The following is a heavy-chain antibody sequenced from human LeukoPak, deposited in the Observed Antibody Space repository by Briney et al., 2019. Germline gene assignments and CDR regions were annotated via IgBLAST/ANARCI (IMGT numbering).Heavy chain of an antibody. J-gene: IGHJ3*02. CDR1: GFTFDDYT. CDR2: ISWDGGST. CDR3: AKGLFGVVRYSAFDI. V-gene: IGHV3-43*01. D-gene: IGHD3-3*01. Sequence: GGSLRLSCAASGFTFDDYTMHWVRQARGKGLEWVSLISWDGGSTYYADSVKGRFTISRDNSKNSLYLQMNSLRTEDTALYYCAKGLFGVVRYSAFDIWGQGTMVTVSS.